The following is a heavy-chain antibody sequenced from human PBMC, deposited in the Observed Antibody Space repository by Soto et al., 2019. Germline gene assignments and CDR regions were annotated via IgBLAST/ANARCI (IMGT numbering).Heavy chain of an antibody. V-gene: IGHV4-30-2*01. CDR1: GGSISSGGYS. Sequence: SETLSLTCAVSGGSISSGGYSWSWIRQPPGKGLEWIGYIYHSGSTYYNPSLRSRVTISVDRSKNQFSLKLSSVTAADTAVYYCARSQTTVTSYAYWGQGTLVTVSS. D-gene: IGHD4-17*01. CDR3: ARSQTTVTSYAY. J-gene: IGHJ4*02. CDR2: IYHSGST.